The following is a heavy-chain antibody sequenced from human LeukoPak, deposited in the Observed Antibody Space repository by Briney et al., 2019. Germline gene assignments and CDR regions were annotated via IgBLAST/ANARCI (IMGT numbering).Heavy chain of an antibody. CDR3: ARTGGWDTYYYDSSGPDY. V-gene: IGHV3-48*04. Sequence: GGSLRLSCAASGFTFSSYSMNWVRQAPGKGLEWVSYISSSSSTIYYADSVKGRFTISRDNAKNSLYLQMNSLRAEDTAVYYCARTGGWDTYYYDSSGPDYWGQGTLVTVSS. CDR2: ISSSSSTI. CDR1: GFTFSSYS. J-gene: IGHJ4*02. D-gene: IGHD3-22*01.